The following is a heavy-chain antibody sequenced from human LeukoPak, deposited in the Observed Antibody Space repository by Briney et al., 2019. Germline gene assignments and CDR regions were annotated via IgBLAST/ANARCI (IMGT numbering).Heavy chain of an antibody. D-gene: IGHD3-3*01. V-gene: IGHV4-34*01. CDR3: ARGTGLTYYDFWSGYYKGYFDY. J-gene: IGHJ4*02. CDR1: GGSFSGYY. CDR2: INHSGST. Sequence: SETLSLTCGVYGGSFSGYYWSWIRQPPGKGLEWIGEINHSGSTNYNPSLKSRVTTSVDTSKNQFSLKLSSVTAADTAVYYCARGTGLTYYDFWSGYYKGYFDYWGQGTLVTVSS.